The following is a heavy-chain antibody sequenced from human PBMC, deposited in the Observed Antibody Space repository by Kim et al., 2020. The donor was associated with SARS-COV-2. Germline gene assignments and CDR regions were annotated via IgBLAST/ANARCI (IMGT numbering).Heavy chain of an antibody. D-gene: IGHD3-10*01. V-gene: IGHV3-30*04. CDR3: AREIRSGTYFSFDC. CDR2: ISHDGSYK. J-gene: IGHJ4*02. CDR1: GFPSNNYA. Sequence: GGSLRLSCAASGFPSNNYAMHWVRQAPGKGLEWVVVISHDGSYKAYADSVRGRFTISRDNSMNTLYLQMNSLRDEDTAVYYCAREIRSGTYFSFDCWGQGTLVTVST.